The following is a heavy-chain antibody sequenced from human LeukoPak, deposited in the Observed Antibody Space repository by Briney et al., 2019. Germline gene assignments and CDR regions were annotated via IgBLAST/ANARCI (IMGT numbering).Heavy chain of an antibody. Sequence: PGGSLRLSCAASGFTFSSYGMHWVRQAPGKGLEWVAFIRYDGSNKYYADSVKGRFTISRDNSKNTLYLQMNSLRAEDTAVYYCTKDQTHLYLGDQTLFDYWGQGTLVTVSS. J-gene: IGHJ4*02. V-gene: IGHV3-30*02. CDR1: GFTFSSYG. CDR3: TKDQTHLYLGDQTLFDY. CDR2: IRYDGSNK. D-gene: IGHD2-21*02.